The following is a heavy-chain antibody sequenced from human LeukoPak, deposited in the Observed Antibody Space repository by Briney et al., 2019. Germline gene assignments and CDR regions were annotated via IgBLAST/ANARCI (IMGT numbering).Heavy chain of an antibody. J-gene: IGHJ3*02. D-gene: IGHD2-21*02. Sequence: ASVKVSGKASGYTFTGYYMHWVRQAPGQGLEWMGWINPNSGGTNYAQKFQGRVTMTRDTSISTAYMELSRLRSDDTAVYYCARVVVTAQKSLSHAFDIWGQGTMVTVSS. CDR2: INPNSGGT. CDR3: ARVVVTAQKSLSHAFDI. V-gene: IGHV1-2*02. CDR1: GYTFTGYY.